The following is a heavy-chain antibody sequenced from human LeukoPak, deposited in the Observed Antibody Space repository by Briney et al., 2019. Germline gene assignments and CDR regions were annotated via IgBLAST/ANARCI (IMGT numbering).Heavy chain of an antibody. J-gene: IGHJ3*02. Sequence: PGGSLRLSCAASGFTVSSDYMSWVRKPPGKGLEWVSVIYSGGSTNYADSVKGRFTISRDNSKNTLHLQMNSLRVEDTAVYYCARGQSYYEAFDIWGRGTMVTVSS. CDR2: IYSGGST. CDR3: ARGQSYYEAFDI. D-gene: IGHD1-26*01. V-gene: IGHV3-53*03. CDR1: GFTVSSDY.